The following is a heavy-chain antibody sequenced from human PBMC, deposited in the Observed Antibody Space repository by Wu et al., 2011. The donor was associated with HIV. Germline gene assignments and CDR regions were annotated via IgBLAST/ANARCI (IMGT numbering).Heavy chain of an antibody. CDR2: INPNTGGT. D-gene: IGHD4-17*01. CDR3: AREDHGDYGVGYSFDY. V-gene: IGHV1-2*06. J-gene: IGHJ4*02. Sequence: QVQLVQSGAEVKKPGASVKVSCKASGHTFTGYYMHWVRQAPGQGLEWMGRINPNTGGTNYAQKFQGRVTITADKSTSTAYMELSSLRSEDTAVYYCAREDHGDYGVGYSFDYWGQGTLVTVSS. CDR1: GHTFTGYY.